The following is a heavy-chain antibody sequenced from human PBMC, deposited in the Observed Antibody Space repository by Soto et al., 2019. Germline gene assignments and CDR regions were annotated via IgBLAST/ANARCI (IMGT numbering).Heavy chain of an antibody. J-gene: IGHJ4*02. V-gene: IGHV3-33*01. Sequence: SLRLSCASSGFTFSSYCMHWVLQAPGKGLEWVAVIWYDGSNKYYADSVKGRFTISRDNSKNTLYLQMNSLRAEDTAVYYCAGGDSSSWPLDYWGQGTLVTVSS. CDR2: IWYDGSNK. CDR3: AGGDSSSWPLDY. D-gene: IGHD6-13*01. CDR1: GFTFSSYC.